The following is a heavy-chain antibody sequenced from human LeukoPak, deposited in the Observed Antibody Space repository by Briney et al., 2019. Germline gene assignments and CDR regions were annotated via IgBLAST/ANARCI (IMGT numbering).Heavy chain of an antibody. D-gene: IGHD5-18*01. CDR1: GYSISSGYY. CDR2: IYHSGST. V-gene: IGHV4-38-2*02. CDR3: ARGTWIHPNWFDP. Sequence: SETLSLTCTVTGYSISSGYYWGWIRQPPGKGLEWIANIYHSGSTYYNPSLKSRVTISVDTSKNQFSLRLSSVTAADTAVYYCARGTWIHPNWFDPWGQGTLVTVSS. J-gene: IGHJ5*02.